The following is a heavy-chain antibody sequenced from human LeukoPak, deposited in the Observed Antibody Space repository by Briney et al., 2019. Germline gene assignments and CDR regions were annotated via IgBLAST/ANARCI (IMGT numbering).Heavy chain of an antibody. D-gene: IGHD5-18*01. Sequence: PGGSLRHSCAVSGFTFSSYWMSWVRQAPGKGLEWVANIKQDGSEKNYVDSVKGRFTISRDNAKNSLYLQMNSLRAEDTAVYYCASGGQIWISWGQGTLVTVSS. J-gene: IGHJ5*02. CDR3: ASGGQIWIS. CDR1: GFTFSSYW. V-gene: IGHV3-7*01. CDR2: IKQDGSEK.